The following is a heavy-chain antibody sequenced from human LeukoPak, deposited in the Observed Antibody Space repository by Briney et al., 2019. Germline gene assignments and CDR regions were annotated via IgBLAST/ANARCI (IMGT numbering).Heavy chain of an antibody. D-gene: IGHD3-10*01. CDR2: ISGSGNKT. J-gene: IGHJ4*02. V-gene: IGHV3-23*01. Sequence: PGGSLRLSCAASGFTFSHFAMSWDRQAPGKGLHWVSTISGSGNKTYDADSVKGRFTISRDNSKNTLYLQMTGLRAEDTAVYYCAKLKRVGIAPFDDWGQGTLVTVSS. CDR1: GFTFSHFA. CDR3: AKLKRVGIAPFDD.